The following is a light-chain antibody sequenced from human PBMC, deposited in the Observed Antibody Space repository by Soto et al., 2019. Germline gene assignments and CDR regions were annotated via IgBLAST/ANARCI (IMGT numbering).Light chain of an antibody. CDR3: SSYAGNRHFYV. Sequence: QSALTQPPSASGSPGQSVAISCTGTSSDVGGYDFVSWYQQHPGKAPRLVIYEVTKRPSGIADRFSGAKSGNTASLTVSGLPAEDEADYYCSSYAGNRHFYVFGTGTKLTVL. J-gene: IGLJ1*01. CDR1: SSDVGGYDF. V-gene: IGLV2-8*01. CDR2: EVT.